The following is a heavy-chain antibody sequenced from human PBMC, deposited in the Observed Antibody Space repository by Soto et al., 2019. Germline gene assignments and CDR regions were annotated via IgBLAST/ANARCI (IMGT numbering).Heavy chain of an antibody. CDR3: VRPLPSGQNYGMDV. Sequence: GGSLSLFCAASGFTFSSYGMSWVRQAPGKGLEWVSVIYNDGKTYYADSVKGRFTISRDASKNTLHLQMDSLRDEDTAVYYCVRPLPSGQNYGMDVWGQGTTVTVSS. V-gene: IGHV3-53*01. D-gene: IGHD3-10*01. J-gene: IGHJ6*02. CDR2: IYNDGKT. CDR1: GFTFSSYG.